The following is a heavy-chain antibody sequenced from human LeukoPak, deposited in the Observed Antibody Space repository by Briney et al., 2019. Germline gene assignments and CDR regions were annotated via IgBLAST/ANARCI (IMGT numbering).Heavy chain of an antibody. D-gene: IGHD3-16*01. CDR3: ATTFGKGNY. V-gene: IGHV4-61*01. CDR2: IYYSGST. Sequence: PSETLSLTCTVSGRSVSSGSYYWSWIRQPPGKGLEWIGYIYYSGSTNYNPSLKSRVTISVDTSKNQFSLKLSSVIAADTAVYYCATTFGKGNYWGPGTLVTVSS. CDR1: GRSVSSGSYY. J-gene: IGHJ4*02.